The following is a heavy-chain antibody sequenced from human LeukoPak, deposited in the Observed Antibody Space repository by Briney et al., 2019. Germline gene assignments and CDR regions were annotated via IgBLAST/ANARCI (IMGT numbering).Heavy chain of an antibody. J-gene: IGHJ4*02. CDR3: ARDPEHYGSGSYLDY. V-gene: IGHV3-48*03. Sequence: GGSLRLSCAASGFTFSSYEMNWVRQAPGKGLQWVSDISSSGTTIYYADSVKGRFTISRDSSKNTVYLEMNSLRGEDTAVYYCARDPEHYGSGSYLDYWGQGSLVTVSS. CDR1: GFTFSSYE. CDR2: ISSSGTTI. D-gene: IGHD3-10*01.